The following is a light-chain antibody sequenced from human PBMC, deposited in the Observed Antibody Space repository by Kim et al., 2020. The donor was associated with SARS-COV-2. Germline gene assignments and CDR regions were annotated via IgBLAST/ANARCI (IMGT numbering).Light chain of an antibody. CDR2: DAS. CDR3: QQYDNLP. J-gene: IGKJ3*01. CDR1: QDISNY. Sequence: DIQMTQSPSSLSASVGDRVTITCQASQDISNYLNWYQQKPGKAPKLLIYDASNLETGVPSRFSGSGSGTDFTFTISSLQPEDIATYYCQQYDNLPFGPGTKLEI. V-gene: IGKV1-33*01.